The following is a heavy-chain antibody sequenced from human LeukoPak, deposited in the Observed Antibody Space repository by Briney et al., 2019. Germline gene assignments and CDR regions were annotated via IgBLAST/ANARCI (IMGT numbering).Heavy chain of an antibody. CDR1: GFTFSSYA. CDR2: ISYDGSNK. J-gene: IGHJ4*02. Sequence: GGSLRLSCAASGFTFSSYAMHWVRQAPGKGLEWVAVISYDGSNKYYADSVKGRFTISRDNSKNTLYLQMNSLRAEDTAVYYCAKDPNSNDPSVFDYWGQGTLVTVSS. CDR3: AKDPNSNDPSVFDY. V-gene: IGHV3-30-3*01. D-gene: IGHD4-11*01.